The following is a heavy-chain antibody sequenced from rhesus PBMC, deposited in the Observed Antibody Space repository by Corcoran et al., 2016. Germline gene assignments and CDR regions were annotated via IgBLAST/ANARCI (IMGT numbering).Heavy chain of an antibody. CDR1: GASVSTYW. CDR2: ISGDVCWT. J-gene: IGHJ5-1*01. Sequence: QVHLQESGPGLVKPSETLSLTCAVSGASVSTYWWLWLRQPPGKGLEWIGEISGDVCWTQSNPSFKSRITISQGASTNHFSLEVTSMTAADTAVYYCARGLDYRFDVSGPGVLVTVSS. D-gene: IGHD3-3*01. CDR3: ARGLDYRFDV. V-gene: IGHV4-80*01.